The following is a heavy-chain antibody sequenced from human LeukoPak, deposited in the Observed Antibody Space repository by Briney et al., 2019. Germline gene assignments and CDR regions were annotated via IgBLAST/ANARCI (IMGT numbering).Heavy chain of an antibody. Sequence: PSETLSLTCTVSGGSISSYYWSWIRQPAGKGLEWIGEINHSGSTNYNPSLKSRVTISVDTSKNQFSLKLSSVTAADTAVYYCARGTRYDILTGYYKGGFDYWGQGTLVTVSS. CDR2: INHSGST. J-gene: IGHJ4*02. CDR3: ARGTRYDILTGYYKGGFDY. CDR1: GGSISSYY. D-gene: IGHD3-9*01. V-gene: IGHV4-34*01.